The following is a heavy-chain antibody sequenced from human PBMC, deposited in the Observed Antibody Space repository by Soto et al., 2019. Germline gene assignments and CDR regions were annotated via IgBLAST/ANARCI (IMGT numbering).Heavy chain of an antibody. V-gene: IGHV1-69*12. CDR2: IIPIFGTA. Sequence: QVQLVQSGAEVKKPGSGWKVSCKDSEGTFSSYAISWVRQAPGQGLEWMGGIIPIFGTANYAQKFQGRVTITADESTSTAYMELSSLRSEVTAVYYCARRQQPSYYGMDVWGQGTTVTVSS. D-gene: IGHD6-13*01. J-gene: IGHJ6*02. CDR1: EGTFSSYA. CDR3: ARRQQPSYYGMDV.